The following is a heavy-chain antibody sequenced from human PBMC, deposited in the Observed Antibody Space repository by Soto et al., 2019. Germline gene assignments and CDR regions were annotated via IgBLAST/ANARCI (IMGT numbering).Heavy chain of an antibody. CDR1: GYTLTEFT. CDR2: FDPEDGEA. Sequence: QVQVVQSGAEVKKPGASVKVSCKISGYTLTEFTLSWVRQAPGNGLEWLGGFDPEDGEAISAQNVQGRITMTADASTGTVFMELNSLGSDDTAVYYCAALYASGVEFWGQGTMVTVSS. D-gene: IGHD2-2*01. V-gene: IGHV1-24*01. J-gene: IGHJ4*01. CDR3: AALYASGVEF.